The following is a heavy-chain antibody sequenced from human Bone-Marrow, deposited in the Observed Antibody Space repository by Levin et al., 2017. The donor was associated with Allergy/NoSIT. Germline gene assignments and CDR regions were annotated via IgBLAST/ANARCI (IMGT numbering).Heavy chain of an antibody. CDR2: IIPVFGTT. V-gene: IGHV1-69*01. J-gene: IGHJ5*02. D-gene: IGHD2-15*01. CDR3: ARWVEAATCWFDP. CDR1: GGTFSSFT. Sequence: KISCKTSGGTFSSFTIGWVRQAPGQGLEWVGGIIPVFGTTNYAQKFQGRVTIIADESTTTAYMELNSLRHDDTAVYDCARWVEAATCWFDPWGQGTLVTVSS.